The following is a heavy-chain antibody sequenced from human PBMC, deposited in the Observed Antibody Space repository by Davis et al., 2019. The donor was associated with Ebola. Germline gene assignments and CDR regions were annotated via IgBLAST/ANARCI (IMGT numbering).Heavy chain of an antibody. CDR1: SGSFSGYY. J-gene: IGHJ6*02. CDR3: ARGAARYSGYDFTYYYYGMDV. Sequence: PSETLSLTCAVYSGSFSGYYWNWIRQPPGKGLEWIGEINHSGSTNYNPSLKSRVTISVDTSKNQFSLKLSSVTAADTAVYYCARGAARYSGYDFTYYYYGMDVWGQGTTVTVSS. D-gene: IGHD5-12*01. CDR2: INHSGST. V-gene: IGHV4-34*01.